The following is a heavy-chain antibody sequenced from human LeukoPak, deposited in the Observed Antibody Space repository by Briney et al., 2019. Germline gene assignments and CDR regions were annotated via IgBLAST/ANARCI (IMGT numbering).Heavy chain of an antibody. CDR2: IYRGGST. V-gene: IGHV3-53*01. Sequence: GGSLRLSCAASGFIVTSNYMSWVRQAPGKGLEWVSVIYRGGSTYYADPVKGRFTISRDNSKNTLYLQMNSLRADDTAVYYCARGEYSGTYGGMDGWGQGTTVTVSS. D-gene: IGHD1-26*01. CDR1: GFIVTSNY. J-gene: IGHJ6*02. CDR3: ARGEYSGTYGGMDG.